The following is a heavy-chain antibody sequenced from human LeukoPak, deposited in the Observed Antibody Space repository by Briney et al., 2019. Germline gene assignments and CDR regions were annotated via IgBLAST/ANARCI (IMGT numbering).Heavy chain of an antibody. CDR3: ARDPRGGQEYYDFWSGYFSPHDAFDI. CDR1: GFTFSSYS. J-gene: IGHJ3*02. D-gene: IGHD3-3*01. V-gene: IGHV3-48*01. CDR2: ISSSSSTI. Sequence: GGSLRLSCAASGFTFSSYSMNWVRQAPGKGLEWVSYISSSSSTIYYADSVKGRFTISRDNAKNSLYLQMNSLRAEDTAVYYCARDPRGGQEYYDFWSGYFSPHDAFDIWGQGTMVTVSS.